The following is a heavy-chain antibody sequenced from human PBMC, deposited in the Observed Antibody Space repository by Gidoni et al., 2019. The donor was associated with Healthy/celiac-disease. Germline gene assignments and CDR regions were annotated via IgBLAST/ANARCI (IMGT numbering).Heavy chain of an antibody. CDR3: ARDQVLTGRWLQLPQYYFDY. CDR1: GFTFSSYS. V-gene: IGHV3-21*01. D-gene: IGHD5-12*01. Sequence: EVQLVESGGGLVTPGGSLRLYCAASGFTFSSYSMNWFRQAPGKGLEWVSSISSSSSYIYYADSVKGRFTISRDNAKNSLYLQMNSLRAEDTAVYYCARDQVLTGRWLQLPQYYFDYWGQGTLVTVSS. CDR2: ISSSSSYI. J-gene: IGHJ4*02.